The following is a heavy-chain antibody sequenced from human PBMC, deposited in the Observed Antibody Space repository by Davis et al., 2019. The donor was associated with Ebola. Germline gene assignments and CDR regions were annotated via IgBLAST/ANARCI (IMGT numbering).Heavy chain of an antibody. J-gene: IGHJ6*03. V-gene: IGHV1-8*03. CDR2: MNPDSGNT. D-gene: IGHD1-7*01. CDR3: ARGRDNWNYADMDV. Sequence: ASVQVSCKASGYTFTTYDINWVRQATGQGLEWMGWMNPDSGNTGYAQKFQGRVTITRNTSIGTAYMELSSLRSEDTAVYYCARGRDNWNYADMDVWGKGTTVTVSS. CDR1: GYTFTTYD.